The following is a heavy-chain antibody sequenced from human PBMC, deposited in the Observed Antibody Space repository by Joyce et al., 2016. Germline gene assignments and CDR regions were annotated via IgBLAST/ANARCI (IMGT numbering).Heavy chain of an antibody. CDR3: ARVRNDFWSGPDY. CDR2: ISSSGSFT. J-gene: IGHJ4*02. V-gene: IGHV3-11*06. CDR1: GFIFSDYY. Sequence: QVQLVESGGGLVKPGGSLRLSCAASGFIFSDYYMCWIRQCPGKGLEWVSDISSSGSFTNYADSVKGRFTISSDNAKNSLYLQMNSLRAEDTAVYDCARVRNDFWSGPDYWGQGTLVTVSS. D-gene: IGHD3-3*01.